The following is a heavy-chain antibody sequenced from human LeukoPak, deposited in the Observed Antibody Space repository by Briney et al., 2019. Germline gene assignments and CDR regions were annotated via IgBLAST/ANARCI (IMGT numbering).Heavy chain of an antibody. Sequence: GGSLTLSCAASGITFSSYGMNWVRQAPGKGQKWVSYIGASGSIYYTDSVKGRFTISRDNAKNSLYLQMNSLRAEDTAIYYCARDRGLNSYGLDYWGQGTLVTVSS. D-gene: IGHD5-18*01. V-gene: IGHV3-48*03. CDR3: ARDRGLNSYGLDY. J-gene: IGHJ4*02. CDR2: IGASGSI. CDR1: GITFSSYG.